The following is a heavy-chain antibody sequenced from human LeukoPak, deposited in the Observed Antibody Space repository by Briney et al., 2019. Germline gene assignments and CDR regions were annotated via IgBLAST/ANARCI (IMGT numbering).Heavy chain of an antibody. D-gene: IGHD1-26*01. CDR3: ARRDRRGGSYGYY. Sequence: PSETLSLTCAVSGGSISSSNWWSWVRQPPGKGLEWIGEINHSGSTNYNPSLKSRVTISVDTSKNQFSLKLSSVTAADTAVYYCARRDRRGGSYGYYWGQGTLVTVSS. V-gene: IGHV4-4*02. CDR1: GGSISSSNW. CDR2: INHSGST. J-gene: IGHJ4*02.